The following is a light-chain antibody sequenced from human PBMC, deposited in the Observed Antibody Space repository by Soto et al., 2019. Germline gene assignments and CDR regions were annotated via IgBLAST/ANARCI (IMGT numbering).Light chain of an antibody. CDR1: QSISTY. CDR2: EAS. Sequence: DIPMTQSPSSLSASVGNRVTITCRASQSISTYLNWYQKKPGKAPNLLIYEASRLQSGVPSRFSGSGGQKQFNIPISSVQPEDFAAYFCQQSYMDPLTCGQGTQLE. CDR3: QQSYMDPLT. V-gene: IGKV1-39*01. J-gene: IGKJ5*01.